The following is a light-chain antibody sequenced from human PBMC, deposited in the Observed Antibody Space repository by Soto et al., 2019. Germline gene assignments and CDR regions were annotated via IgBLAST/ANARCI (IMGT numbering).Light chain of an antibody. CDR1: QTISRY. V-gene: IGKV1-39*01. CDR2: AAS. Sequence: DIPMTQSPSSLSASVGDRVTITCRASQTISRYLNWYQQKPGKAPKLLIFAASSLQSGAPSRFSGSGSGTDFTLTISSLQPEDVATYYCQQSYSAPPYTFGQGTKLEI. J-gene: IGKJ2*01. CDR3: QQSYSAPPYT.